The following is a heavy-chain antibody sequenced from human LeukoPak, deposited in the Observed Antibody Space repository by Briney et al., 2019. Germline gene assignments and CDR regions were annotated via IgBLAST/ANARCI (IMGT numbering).Heavy chain of an antibody. V-gene: IGHV1-3*01. D-gene: IGHD6-19*01. J-gene: IGHJ4*02. Sequence: ASVTVSCKASGYTFTSYAIHWVRQAPGQRLEWMGWINAGTGNRKYSQKFQDRVTITRETSATTAYMELNSLTSEDTAVYYCARVSDDSGWNFDYWGQGTLVTVSS. CDR1: GYTFTSYA. CDR3: ARVSDDSGWNFDY. CDR2: INAGTGNR.